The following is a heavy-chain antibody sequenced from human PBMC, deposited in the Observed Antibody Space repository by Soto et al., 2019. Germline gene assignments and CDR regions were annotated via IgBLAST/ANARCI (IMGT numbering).Heavy chain of an antibody. Sequence: QVQLVQSGAEVKKPGSSVRVSCKASGGTLSGFGINWVRQAPGQGLEWMGGIIPVFGTATYTQKFQGRVTITADKSTSTAYMELSSLRSEDTAVYYCASGPFNYDSSGSYYSGFQHWGQGTQVTVSS. V-gene: IGHV1-69*06. CDR2: IIPVFGTA. CDR1: GGTLSGFG. D-gene: IGHD3-22*01. J-gene: IGHJ1*01. CDR3: ASGPFNYDSSGSYYSGFQH.